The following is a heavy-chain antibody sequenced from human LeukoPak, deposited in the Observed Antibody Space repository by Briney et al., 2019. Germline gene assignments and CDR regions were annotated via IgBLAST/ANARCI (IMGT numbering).Heavy chain of an antibody. V-gene: IGHV3-23*01. J-gene: IGHJ4*02. CDR3: AQVDLATITIDY. D-gene: IGHD5-24*01. CDR2: ISAGGGSP. Sequence: GRSLRLSCVASGFTFRSSAMTWVRQAPGKGLEWVSAISAGGGSPYDADSAKGRFSISRDNSKNTLYLQMNSLRAEDTAVYYCAQVDLATITIDYWGQGTLVTVSS. CDR1: GFTFRSSA.